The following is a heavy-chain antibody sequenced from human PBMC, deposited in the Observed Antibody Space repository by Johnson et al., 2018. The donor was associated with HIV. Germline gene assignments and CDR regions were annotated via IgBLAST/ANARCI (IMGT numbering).Heavy chain of an antibody. CDR3: ASGGCLEGAFDI. V-gene: IGHV3-30*02. CDR1: GFTFSSYG. J-gene: IGHJ3*02. D-gene: IGHD3-16*01. CDR2: IRYDGSNK. Sequence: QVQLVESGGGVVQPGGSLRLSCAASGFTFSSYGMHWVRQAPGKGLEWAAFIRYDGSNKYYADSVKGRFTIARDNSKNTLYLQMNSLRAEDTAVYYCASGGCLEGAFDIWGQGTMVTVSS.